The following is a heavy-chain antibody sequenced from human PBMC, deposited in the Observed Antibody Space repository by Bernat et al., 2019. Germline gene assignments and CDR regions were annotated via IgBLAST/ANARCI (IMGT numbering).Heavy chain of an antibody. V-gene: IGHV3-30-3*01. CDR1: GFTFSAYA. D-gene: IGHD1-14*01. CDR3: GRDPMNHIPTSSYYGMDA. CDR2: ISYDGSNK. Sequence: QVQLVESGGGVVQPGRSLRLSCAASGFTFSAYALHWVRQAPGEGLEWVAVISYDGSNKYYADSVKGRFTISRDNSKSTLYLQMNSLRTEDTAVYFFGRDPMNHIPTSSYYGMDAWGQGTTVTVSS. J-gene: IGHJ6*02.